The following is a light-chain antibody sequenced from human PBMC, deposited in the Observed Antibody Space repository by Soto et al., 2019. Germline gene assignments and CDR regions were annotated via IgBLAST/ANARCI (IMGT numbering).Light chain of an antibody. J-gene: IGKJ3*01. CDR3: QQYNSYSGFT. V-gene: IGKV1-5*03. Sequence: DIQMTQSPSTLSASVGDRVTITCRASQSISSWLAWYQQKPWKAPKLLIYKASSLESGVPSRFSGSGSGTEFTLTISSLQPDDFATYYCQQYNSYSGFTFGPGTKVDIK. CDR2: KAS. CDR1: QSISSW.